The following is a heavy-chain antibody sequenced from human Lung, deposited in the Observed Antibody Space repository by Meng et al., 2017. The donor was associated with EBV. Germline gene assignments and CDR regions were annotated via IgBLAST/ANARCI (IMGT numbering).Heavy chain of an antibody. V-gene: IGHV1-46*01. D-gene: IGHD3-16*01. CDR2: INTSVGYT. Sequence: QGQLGQVGGEGKKPGASVKVSCKASGYTFTNYYMHWVRQAPGQGLEWMGIINTSVGYTSHAQKFQGRVTMTRDTSTSTVHMEVSSLRSADTAVYYCARASRVLGGFDYWGQGTLVTVSS. J-gene: IGHJ4*02. CDR1: GYTFTNYY. CDR3: ARASRVLGGFDY.